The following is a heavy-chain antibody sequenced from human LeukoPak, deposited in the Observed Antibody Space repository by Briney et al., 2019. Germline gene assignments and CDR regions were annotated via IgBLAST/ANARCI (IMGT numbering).Heavy chain of an antibody. Sequence: GGSLRLSCAASGFTFSNYWMSWVRQTPGKGLEWVANINQDGSEKYYVDSVKGRFTISRDNSKNTLFLQMNSLRAEDTAVYYCVKGRFSGYSSSWLLDYWGQGTLVTVSS. CDR1: GFTFSNYW. D-gene: IGHD6-13*01. CDR3: VKGRFSGYSSSWLLDY. J-gene: IGHJ4*02. CDR2: INQDGSEK. V-gene: IGHV3-7*03.